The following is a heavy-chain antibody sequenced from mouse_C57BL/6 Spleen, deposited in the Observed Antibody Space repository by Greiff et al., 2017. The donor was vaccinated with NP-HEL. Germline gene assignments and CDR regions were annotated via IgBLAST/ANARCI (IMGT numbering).Heavy chain of an antibody. Sequence: VQLQQSGAELVKPGASVKLSCKASGYTFTSYWMHWVKQRPGQGLEWIGMIHPNSGSTNYNEKFKSKATLTVDKSSSTAYMQLSSLTSEDSAVYYWARLWGYAMDYWGQGTSVTVSS. CDR2: IHPNSGST. D-gene: IGHD4-1*01. CDR1: GYTFTSYW. CDR3: ARLWGYAMDY. V-gene: IGHV1-64*01. J-gene: IGHJ4*01.